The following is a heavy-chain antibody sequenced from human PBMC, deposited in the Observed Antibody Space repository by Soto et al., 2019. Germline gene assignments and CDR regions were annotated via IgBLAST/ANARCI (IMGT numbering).Heavy chain of an antibody. Sequence: TSETLSLTCTVSGGSISSYYWSWIRQPPGKGLEWIGYIYYSGSTNYNPSLKSRVTISVDTSKNQFSLKLSSVTAADTAVYYCARAGVPVWSGYYYGMDVWGQGTTVTVSS. V-gene: IGHV4-59*01. CDR3: ARAGVPVWSGYYYGMDV. CDR1: GGSISSYY. J-gene: IGHJ6*02. CDR2: IYYSGST. D-gene: IGHD3-3*01.